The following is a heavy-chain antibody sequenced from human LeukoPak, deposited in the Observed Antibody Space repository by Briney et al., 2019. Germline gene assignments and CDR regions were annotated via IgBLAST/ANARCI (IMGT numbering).Heavy chain of an antibody. CDR3: ARGRGIAARKFNDY. CDR1: GGSISSYY. J-gene: IGHJ4*02. V-gene: IGHV4-59*01. CDR2: IYYSGST. D-gene: IGHD6-6*01. Sequence: SETLSLTCTVSGGSISSYYWSWIRQPPGKGLEWIGYIYYSGSTNYNPSLKSRVTISVDTSKNQFSLKLSSVTAADTAVYYCARGRGIAARKFNDYWGQGTLVTVSS.